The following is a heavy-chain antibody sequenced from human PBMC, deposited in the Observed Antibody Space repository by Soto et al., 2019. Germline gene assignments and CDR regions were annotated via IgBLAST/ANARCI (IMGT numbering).Heavy chain of an antibody. CDR2: ISAYNGNT. J-gene: IGHJ5*02. Sequence: GASVKVSCKASGYTFTNYGISWVRQAPGQGLEWMGWISAYNGNTNYAQKLQGRVTMTTDTSTSTAYMELRSLRSDDTAVYYCARGPLTIFGVVNWFDPWGQGTLVTVSS. CDR1: GYTFTNYG. D-gene: IGHD3-3*01. CDR3: ARGPLTIFGVVNWFDP. V-gene: IGHV1-18*01.